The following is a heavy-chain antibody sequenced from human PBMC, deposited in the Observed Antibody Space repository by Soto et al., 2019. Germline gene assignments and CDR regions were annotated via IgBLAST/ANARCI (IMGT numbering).Heavy chain of an antibody. CDR2: ISWNSGSI. Sequence: EVQLVESGGGLVQPGRSLRLSCAASGFTFDDYAMHWVRQAPGKGLEWVSGISWNSGSIGYADSVKGRFTISRDNAKNSLYLQMNSLRAEDTALYYCAKDSGYDGNWFDPWGRGTLVTVSS. CDR3: AKDSGYDGNWFDP. CDR1: GFTFDDYA. D-gene: IGHD5-12*01. V-gene: IGHV3-9*01. J-gene: IGHJ5*02.